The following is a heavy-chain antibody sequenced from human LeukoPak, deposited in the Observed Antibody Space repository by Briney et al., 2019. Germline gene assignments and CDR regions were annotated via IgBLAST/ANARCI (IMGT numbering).Heavy chain of an antibody. CDR2: INPNSGGT. V-gene: IGHV1-2*02. CDR1: AYTFTGFY. J-gene: IGHJ5*02. D-gene: IGHD3-9*01. Sequence: ASVKVSCTASAYTFTGFYMHWLRQAPGQGLEWMGWINPNSGGTNYAQRFQGRVTMTRDTSIRTAYMELSRLRSDDTAVYYCARDQRALLRYFDWSFDPWGQGTLVTVSS. CDR3: ARDQRALLRYFDWSFDP.